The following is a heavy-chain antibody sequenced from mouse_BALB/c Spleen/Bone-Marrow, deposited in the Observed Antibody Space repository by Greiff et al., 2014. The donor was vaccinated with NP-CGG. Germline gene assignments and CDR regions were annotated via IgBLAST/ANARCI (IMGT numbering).Heavy chain of an antibody. CDR2: ISNGGGST. Sequence: DVKLVESGGGLVQPGGSLKLSCATSGFTFSDYYMYWVRQTPEKRLEWVAYISNGGGSTYYPDTVKGRFTISRDNAKNTLYLLMSRLKSEDTAMYYCARHLYGNYGAMDYWGQGTSVTVSS. CDR1: GFTFSDYY. J-gene: IGHJ4*01. D-gene: IGHD2-1*01. CDR3: ARHLYGNYGAMDY. V-gene: IGHV5-12*02.